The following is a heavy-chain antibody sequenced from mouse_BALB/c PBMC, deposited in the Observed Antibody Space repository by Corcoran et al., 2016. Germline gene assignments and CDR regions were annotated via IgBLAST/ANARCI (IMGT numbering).Heavy chain of an antibody. J-gene: IGHJ4*01. CDR3: ASPIYYGNYYAMDY. CDR2: IDPENGNT. CDR1: GFNIKDYY. Sequence: EVQLQQSGAEIVRPGALVKLSCKASGFNIKDYYMHWVKQRPEQGLEWIGWIDPENGNTIYDPKFQGKASITADTSSNTAYLQLSSLTSEDTAVYYCASPIYYGNYYAMDYWGQGTSVTVSS. D-gene: IGHD2-1*01. V-gene: IGHV14-1*02.